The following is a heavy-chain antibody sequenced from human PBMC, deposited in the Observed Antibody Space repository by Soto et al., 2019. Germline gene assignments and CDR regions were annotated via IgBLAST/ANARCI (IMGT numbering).Heavy chain of an antibody. V-gene: IGHV4-39*01. J-gene: IGHJ5*02. CDR1: GGSISSSSYY. Sequence: SETLSLTCTVSGGSISSSSYYWGWIRQPPGKGLEWIGSIYYSGSTYYKPSLKSRVTISVDTSKNQFSLKLSSVTAADTAVYYCARPLADILTGYYQGGNWFDPWGQGTLVTVSS. CDR2: IYYSGST. D-gene: IGHD3-9*01. CDR3: ARPLADILTGYYQGGNWFDP.